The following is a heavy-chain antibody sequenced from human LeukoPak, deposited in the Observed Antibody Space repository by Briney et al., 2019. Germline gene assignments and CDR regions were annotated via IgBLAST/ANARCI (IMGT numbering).Heavy chain of an antibody. CDR2: ISGDGGST. Sequence: PGGSLRLSCAASGFTFDDYAMHWVRQAPGKGLEWVSLISGDGGSTYYADSVKGRFTISRDNSKNSLYLQMNSLRTEDTALYYCAKGSPRGGLGELSYRRGKPDYWGQGTLVTVSS. V-gene: IGHV3-43*02. D-gene: IGHD3-16*02. CDR3: AKGSPRGGLGELSYRRGKPDY. CDR1: GFTFDDYA. J-gene: IGHJ4*02.